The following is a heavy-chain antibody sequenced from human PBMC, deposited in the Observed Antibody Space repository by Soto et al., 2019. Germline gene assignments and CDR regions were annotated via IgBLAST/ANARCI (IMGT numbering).Heavy chain of an antibody. V-gene: IGHV1-69*01. CDR1: GGTFSSYA. CDR3: ARVNNWNDGECDY. D-gene: IGHD1-20*01. J-gene: IGHJ4*02. CDR2: IIPIFGTA. Sequence: QVQMVQSGAEVKKPGSSVKVSCKASGGTFSSYAISWVRQAPGQGLEWMGGIIPIFGTANYAQKFQGRVTITADESTSKAHMELSSLSSEDTAVYYCARVNNWNDGECDYWGQGTLVTVSS.